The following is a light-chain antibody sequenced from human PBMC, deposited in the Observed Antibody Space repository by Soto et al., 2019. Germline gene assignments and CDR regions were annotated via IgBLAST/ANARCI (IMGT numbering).Light chain of an antibody. V-gene: IGKV1-8*01. CDR1: QGISSY. J-gene: IGKJ2*01. CDR3: QQYYSYPYT. Sequence: AIRMTQSPSSLSASTGDRVTITCRASQGISSYLAWYQQKPGKAHKLLIYAASTLQSGVPSRFSGSGSGTDFTLTISCLQSEDFATYYCQQYYSYPYTFGQGTKLEIK. CDR2: AAS.